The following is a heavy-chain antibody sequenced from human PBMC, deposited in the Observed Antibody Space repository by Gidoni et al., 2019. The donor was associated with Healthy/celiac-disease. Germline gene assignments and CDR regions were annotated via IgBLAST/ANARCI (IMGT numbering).Heavy chain of an antibody. CDR1: RFTFSDYY. Sequence: QVQLVESGGGLVKPGGSLRLSCAASRFTFSDYYMSWTRQAPGKGLEWVSYISSSSSYTNYADSVKGRFTISRDNAKNSLYLQMNSLRAEDTAVYYCARDARRLEIVPAAMIAFDIWGQGTMVTVSS. V-gene: IGHV3-11*05. CDR3: ARDARRLEIVPAAMIAFDI. J-gene: IGHJ3*02. CDR2: ISSSSSYT. D-gene: IGHD2-2*01.